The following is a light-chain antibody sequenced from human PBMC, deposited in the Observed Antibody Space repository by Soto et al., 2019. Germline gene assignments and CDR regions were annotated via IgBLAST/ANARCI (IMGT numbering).Light chain of an antibody. Sequence: DIQMTQSPSTLSASVGDRVTITCRASQSISRWVAWYQQKPGKAPKLLIYDASSLESGVPSRFSGSGSGTEFTLTISRLQPDDFATYYCQQYTHYSTFGQGTKLEIK. CDR1: QSISRW. CDR3: QQYTHYST. CDR2: DAS. J-gene: IGKJ2*01. V-gene: IGKV1-5*01.